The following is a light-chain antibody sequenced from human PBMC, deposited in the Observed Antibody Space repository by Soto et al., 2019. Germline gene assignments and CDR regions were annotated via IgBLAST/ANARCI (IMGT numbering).Light chain of an antibody. V-gene: IGKV3-20*01. Sequence: EIVLTQSPGFLSVYPGERATLSCRASQTVRNGYLAWYQHKAGQAPRLLIYRTLSRAAGIPDRFSGSGSGTDFTLTISILEPEDFAVYFCQQYADSPVTFGGGTKVEIK. CDR3: QQYADSPVT. J-gene: IGKJ4*01. CDR1: QTVRNGY. CDR2: RTL.